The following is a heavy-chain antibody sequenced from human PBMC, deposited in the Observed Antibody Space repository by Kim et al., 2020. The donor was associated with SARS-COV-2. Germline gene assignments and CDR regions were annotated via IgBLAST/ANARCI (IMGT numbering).Heavy chain of an antibody. V-gene: IGHV3-30*04. CDR2: ISYDGSNK. CDR1: GFTFSSYA. J-gene: IGHJ3*02. Sequence: GGSLRLSCAASGFTFSSYAMHWVRQAPGKGLEWVAVISYDGSNKYYADSVKGRFTISRDNSKNTLYLQMNSLRAEDTAVYYCARETYYYDSSGYYLSAFDIWGQGTMVTVSS. CDR3: ARETYYYDSSGYYLSAFDI. D-gene: IGHD3-22*01.